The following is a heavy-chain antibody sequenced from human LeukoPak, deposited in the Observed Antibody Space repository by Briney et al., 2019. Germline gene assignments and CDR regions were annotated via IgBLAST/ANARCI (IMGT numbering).Heavy chain of an antibody. J-gene: IGHJ6*03. CDR3: AKVPSGSYYYYYYYMDV. CDR2: IRYDGSNK. D-gene: IGHD1-26*01. CDR1: GFTFSSYG. Sequence: GGSLRLSCAASGFTFSSYGMHWVRQAPGKGLEWVAFIRYDGSNKYYADSVKGRFTISGDNSKNTLYLQMNSLRAEDTAVYYCAKVPSGSYYYYYYYMDVWGKGTTVTVSS. V-gene: IGHV3-30*02.